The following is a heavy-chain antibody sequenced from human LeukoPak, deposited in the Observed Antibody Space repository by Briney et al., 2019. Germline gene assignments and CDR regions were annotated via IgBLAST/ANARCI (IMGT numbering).Heavy chain of an antibody. J-gene: IGHJ4*02. CDR2: ISGSGGST. V-gene: IGHV3-23*01. CDR1: GFTFSSYA. CDR3: AKDLEDIVVVPAALLFDY. D-gene: IGHD2-2*01. Sequence: GGSLRLSCAASGFTFSSYAMSWVRQAPGKGLEWVSVISGSGGSTYYADSVEGRLTISRDNSKNTLYPQMTSLRAEDTAVYYCAKDLEDIVVVPAALLFDYWGQGTLVTVSS.